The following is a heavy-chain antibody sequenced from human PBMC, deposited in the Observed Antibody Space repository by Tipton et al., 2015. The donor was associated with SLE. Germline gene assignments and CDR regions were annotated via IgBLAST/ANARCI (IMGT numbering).Heavy chain of an antibody. Sequence: QLVQSGPEVKKPGASVKVSCKASGYTFTSYDINWVRQATGQGLEWMGWMNPNSGNTGYAQKFQGRVTITRNTSINTAYMELSSLRSEDTAVYYCARGAGSYYYYYMDVWGKGTTVTVSS. V-gene: IGHV1-8*03. J-gene: IGHJ6*03. CDR1: GYTFTSYD. CDR3: ARGAGSYYYYYMDV. D-gene: IGHD6-13*01. CDR2: MNPNSGNT.